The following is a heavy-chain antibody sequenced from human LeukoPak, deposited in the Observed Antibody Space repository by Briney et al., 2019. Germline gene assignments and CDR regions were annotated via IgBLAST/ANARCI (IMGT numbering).Heavy chain of an antibody. CDR1: GGSISNYY. CDR3: ARDSRGIVAGLDP. V-gene: IGHV4-59*01. Sequence: SETLSLTWSVSGGSISNYYWSWVRKPPGRGLEWIGYISNSGNTNYNPSLKSRVTISVDTSKNQFSLKLSSVTAADTATYYCARDSRGIVAGLDPWGQGTPVIVSS. J-gene: IGHJ5*02. D-gene: IGHD1-26*01. CDR2: ISNSGNT.